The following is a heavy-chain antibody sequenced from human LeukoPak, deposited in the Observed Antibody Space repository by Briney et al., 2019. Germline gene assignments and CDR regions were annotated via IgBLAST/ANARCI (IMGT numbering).Heavy chain of an antibody. V-gene: IGHV4-30-4*07. J-gene: IGHJ6*03. Sequence: PSETLSLTCGVSGGSISNGGYSWRWIRQPPGKGLEWIVYVYYSGSTYYNPSLKSQVIISVDMSKNQFSLKLSSVTAADTAVYYCARDTIVATTFTDTYQYYYYMDVWGKGTTVTVSS. CDR2: VYYSGST. D-gene: IGHD5-12*01. CDR1: GGSISNGGYS. CDR3: ARDTIVATTFTDTYQYYYYMDV.